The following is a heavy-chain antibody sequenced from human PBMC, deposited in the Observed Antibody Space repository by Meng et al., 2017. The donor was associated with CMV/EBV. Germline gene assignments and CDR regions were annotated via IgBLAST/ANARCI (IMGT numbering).Heavy chain of an antibody. D-gene: IGHD2-2*01. Sequence: YWMNWVRKDPGKGWGWVSRINSDGSSTSYADSVKGRFTISRDNAKNTLYLKMNSQRAEARAVYYCARPMFARRYCSSTSCFDTGGYWGQGTLVTVSS. J-gene: IGHJ4*02. V-gene: IGHV3-74*01. CDR3: ARPMFARRYCSSTSCFDTGGY. CDR1: YW. CDR2: INSDGSST.